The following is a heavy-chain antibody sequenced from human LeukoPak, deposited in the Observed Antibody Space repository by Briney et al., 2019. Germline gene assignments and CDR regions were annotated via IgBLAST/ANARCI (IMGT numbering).Heavy chain of an antibody. J-gene: IGHJ6*02. D-gene: IGHD2-21*01. CDR1: GFTFTSYW. V-gene: IGHV3-74*01. CDR3: TRTFRKIDGMDV. Sequence: GGSLRLSCAASGFTFTSYWMHWVRQAPGKGLVWVSRLNFDGSSTSYADSVKGRFIISRDNAKNTLYLQMNSPRADDTAVYYCTRTFRKIDGMDVWGQGTTVTVSS. CDR2: LNFDGSST.